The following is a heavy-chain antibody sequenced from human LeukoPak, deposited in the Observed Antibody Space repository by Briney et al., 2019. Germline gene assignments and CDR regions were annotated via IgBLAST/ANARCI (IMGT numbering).Heavy chain of an antibody. D-gene: IGHD1-14*01. Sequence: GGSLRLSCAASGFTFSSYAMSWVRQAPGEGLEWVSAISGSGGSTYYADSVKGRFTISRDNSKNTLYLQMNSLRAEDTAVYYCAKSDHGFWYFDLWGRGTLVTVSS. CDR1: GFTFSSYA. J-gene: IGHJ2*01. CDR3: AKSDHGFWYFDL. V-gene: IGHV3-23*01. CDR2: ISGSGGST.